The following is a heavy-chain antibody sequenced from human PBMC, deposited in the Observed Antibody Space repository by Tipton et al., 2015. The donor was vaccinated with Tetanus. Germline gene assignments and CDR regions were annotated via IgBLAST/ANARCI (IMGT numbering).Heavy chain of an antibody. CDR2: IYHNGGT. J-gene: IGHJ4*02. V-gene: IGHV4-30-2*01. CDR1: GGSMNTRTFY. CDR3: ARGGTMVHGVILQDHFYY. Sequence: TLSLTCTASGGSMNTRTFYWGWIRQPPGKGLEWIGFIYHNGGTYYNPSLKSRATISVDRSKNQFSLKLSSVTAADTAVYFCARGGTMVHGVILQDHFYYWGQGTLVTVSS. D-gene: IGHD3-10*01.